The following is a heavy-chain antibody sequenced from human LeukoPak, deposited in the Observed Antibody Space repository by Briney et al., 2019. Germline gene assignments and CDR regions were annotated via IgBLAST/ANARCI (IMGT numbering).Heavy chain of an antibody. Sequence: PGGSLRLSCAPSGFTFSSYGMHWVRQAPGKGLEWVAVISYDGNNNYYADSVKGRFTISRDNSKNTLYLQMNSLRAEDTAVYYCAKDPGYSSGVDYWGQGTLVTVSS. J-gene: IGHJ4*02. CDR3: AKDPGYSSGVDY. CDR2: ISYDGNNN. V-gene: IGHV3-30*18. D-gene: IGHD6-19*01. CDR1: GFTFSSYG.